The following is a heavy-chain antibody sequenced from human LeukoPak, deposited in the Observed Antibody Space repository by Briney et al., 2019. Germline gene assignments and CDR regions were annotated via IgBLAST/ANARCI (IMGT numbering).Heavy chain of an antibody. CDR3: ARGGPRTDGYNFDY. D-gene: IGHD5-24*01. CDR2: VYDGGKT. Sequence: SETLSLTCSVSGASIGSFYWSWVRQTPGKGLEWIGYVYDGGKTYYNPSLKGRVTISVDTSNNQFSLKLRSVTAADTAVYYCARGGPRTDGYNFDYWGQGTLVSVSS. J-gene: IGHJ4*02. CDR1: GASIGSFY. V-gene: IGHV4-59*01.